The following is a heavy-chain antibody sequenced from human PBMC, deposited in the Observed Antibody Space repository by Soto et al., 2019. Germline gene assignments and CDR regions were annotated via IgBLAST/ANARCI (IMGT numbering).Heavy chain of an antibody. D-gene: IGHD4-4*01. V-gene: IGHV3-21*01. Sequence: EVQLAESGGGLVKPGGSLRLSCAASGFTFSSYSMNWVRQAPGKGLEWVSSISSSSSYIYYADSVKGRFTISRDNAKNSLYLLMNSLRAEDTAVYYCARDGLTTQGYLDYWGQGTLVTVSS. CDR2: ISSSSSYI. CDR1: GFTFSSYS. J-gene: IGHJ4*02. CDR3: ARDGLTTQGYLDY.